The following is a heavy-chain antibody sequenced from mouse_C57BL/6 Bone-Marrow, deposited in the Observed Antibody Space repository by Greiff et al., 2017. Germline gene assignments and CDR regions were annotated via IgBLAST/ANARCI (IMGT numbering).Heavy chain of an antibody. CDR3: ARRDWDVVDY. CDR2: INPGRGGT. D-gene: IGHD4-1*01. Sequence: QVQLQQSGAELVRPGTSVKVSCKASGYAFTNYLIEWVKQRPGQGLEWIGVINPGRGGTHYNEKFKGKGTLTADKSSSTAYMQLSSLTSEDSAVYFCARRDWDVVDYWGQGTTLTVSS. V-gene: IGHV1-54*01. J-gene: IGHJ2*01. CDR1: GYAFTNYL.